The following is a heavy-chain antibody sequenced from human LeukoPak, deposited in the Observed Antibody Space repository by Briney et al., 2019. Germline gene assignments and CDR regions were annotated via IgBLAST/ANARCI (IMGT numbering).Heavy chain of an antibody. J-gene: IGHJ4*02. CDR2: IYYSGST. CDR3: ARVGRPDYDFWSGLGFGMQSPYYFDY. CDR1: GGSISSGGYY. Sequence: SQTLSFTCTVSGGSISSGGYYWSWIRQHPGKGLEWIGYIYYSGSTYYNPSLKSRVTISVDTSKNQFSLKLSSVTAADTAVYYCARVGRPDYDFWSGLGFGMQSPYYFDYWGQGTLVTVSS. D-gene: IGHD3-3*01. V-gene: IGHV4-31*03.